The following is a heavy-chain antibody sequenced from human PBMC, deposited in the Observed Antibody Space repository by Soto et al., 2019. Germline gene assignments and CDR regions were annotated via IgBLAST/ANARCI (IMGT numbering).Heavy chain of an antibody. CDR1: GGSISSYY. V-gene: IGHV4-59*08. J-gene: IGHJ3*02. CDR2: TYYSGST. Sequence: QVQLQESGPGLVKPSETLSLTCTVSGGSISSYYWSWIRQPPGKGLEWIGYTYYSGSTNYNPSLKSRVTISVDTSKNPLSLKLSSVTAADTAVYYCARHGRWHDLDIWGQGTMVTVSS. CDR3: ARHGRWHDLDI. D-gene: IGHD1-1*01.